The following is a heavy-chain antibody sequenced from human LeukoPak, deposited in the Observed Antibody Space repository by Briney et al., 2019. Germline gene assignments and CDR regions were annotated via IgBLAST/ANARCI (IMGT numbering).Heavy chain of an antibody. CDR3: VTWSGPDSEPLNF. D-gene: IGHD3-3*01. CDR2: IKSKTDGGTT. Sequence: GGSLRLSCAASGFTFSNAWMSWVRQAPGKGLEWVGRIKSKTDGGTTDYAAPVKGRFTISRDDSKNTLYLQMNSLRAEDTAVYYCVTWSGPDSEPLNFWGQGTLVAVSS. V-gene: IGHV3-15*01. J-gene: IGHJ4*02. CDR1: GFTFSNAW.